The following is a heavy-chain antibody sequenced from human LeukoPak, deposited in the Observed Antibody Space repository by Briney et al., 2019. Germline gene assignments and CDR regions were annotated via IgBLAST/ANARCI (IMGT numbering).Heavy chain of an antibody. CDR3: ARMASSWGKYYFDY. Sequence: SETLSLTCTVSGGSISCYYWSWIRQPPGKGLEWIGYIYYSGSTNYNPSLKSRVTISVDTSKNQFSLKLSSVTAADTAVYYCARMASSWGKYYFDYWGQGTLVTVSS. CDR2: IYYSGST. CDR1: GGSISCYY. D-gene: IGHD6-13*01. J-gene: IGHJ4*02. V-gene: IGHV4-59*01.